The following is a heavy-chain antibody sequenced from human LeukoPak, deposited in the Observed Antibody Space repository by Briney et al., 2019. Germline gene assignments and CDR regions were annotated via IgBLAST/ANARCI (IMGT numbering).Heavy chain of an antibody. CDR1: GGSISSYY. Sequence: SETLSLTCTVSGGSISSYYCSWIRQPAGKGLEWIGHIYTSGSTNYNPSLKSRVTMSVDTSKNQFSLKLTSVTAADTAVYYCASRVDSSGYEDAFDIWGQGTMVTVSS. CDR3: ASRVDSSGYEDAFDI. V-gene: IGHV4-4*07. J-gene: IGHJ3*02. D-gene: IGHD3-22*01. CDR2: IYTSGST.